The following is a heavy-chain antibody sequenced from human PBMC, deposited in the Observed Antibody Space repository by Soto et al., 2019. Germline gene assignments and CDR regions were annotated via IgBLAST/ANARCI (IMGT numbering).Heavy chain of an antibody. J-gene: IGHJ4*02. CDR3: ARGEELLGFDY. CDR2: ISSSSSSI. Sequence: EVQLVESGGGLVQPGGSLRLSCAASGFTFSSYSMNWVRQAPGKGLEWVSYISSSSSSIYYAESVKGRFTISRDNAKNSLSLQMNSLRVEDTAVYYCARGEELLGFDYWGQGTLVTVSS. CDR1: GFTFSSYS. V-gene: IGHV3-48*01. D-gene: IGHD1-26*01.